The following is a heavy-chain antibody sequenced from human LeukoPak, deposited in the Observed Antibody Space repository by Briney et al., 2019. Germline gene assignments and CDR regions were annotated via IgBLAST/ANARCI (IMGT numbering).Heavy chain of an antibody. D-gene: IGHD6-13*01. V-gene: IGHV4-31*03. CDR2: IYSSGST. J-gene: IGHJ4*02. CDR3: ARDAVLAAAEGI. Sequence: SETLSLTCSVSGDSISSAGYYWNWIRQHPGKGLGWIGYIYSSGSTYYNPSLKSRLTISVDTSKNQFSLKLSPVTAADTAVYYCARDAVLAAAEGIWGQGTLVTVSS. CDR1: GDSISSAGYY.